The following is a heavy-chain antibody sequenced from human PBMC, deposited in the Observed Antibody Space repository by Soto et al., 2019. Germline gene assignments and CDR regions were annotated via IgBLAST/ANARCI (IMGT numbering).Heavy chain of an antibody. Sequence: DVQLLESGGGLIQPGESLSLSCAAFGLTISGQKYVAWVRQSPGQGLEWVSGLYDVDGSFYEDSVRGRFTTSSDSSKTTVYLQMNDLRPDDTAVYYCATWHEREHAYDVWGQGTTVTVSS. CDR2: LYDVDGS. CDR1: GLTISGQKY. CDR3: ATWHEREHAYDV. V-gene: IGHV3-53*01. D-gene: IGHD1-1*01. J-gene: IGHJ3*01.